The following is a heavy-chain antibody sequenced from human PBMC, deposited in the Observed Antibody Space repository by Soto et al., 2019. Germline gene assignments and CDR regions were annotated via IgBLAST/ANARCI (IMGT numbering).Heavy chain of an antibody. CDR2: ITGSGGST. CDR1: GFTFSSYA. J-gene: IGHJ4*02. Sequence: GGSLRLSCAASGFTFSSYAMSWVRQAPGKGLEWVSGITGSGGSTYYADSVKGRFTISRDNSKNTLHLQMNSLRAEDTAVYYCAKVPKDHVWESYASHWGQGPLVTVSS. CDR3: AKVPKDHVWESYASH. D-gene: IGHD3-16*01. V-gene: IGHV3-23*01.